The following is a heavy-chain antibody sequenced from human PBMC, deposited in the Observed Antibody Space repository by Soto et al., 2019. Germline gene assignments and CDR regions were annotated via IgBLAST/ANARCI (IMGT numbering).Heavy chain of an antibody. CDR1: GFTFSSYS. D-gene: IGHD5-18*01. CDR3: ARVGWIQLPRDYYGMDV. CDR2: ISSSSSYI. V-gene: IGHV3-21*01. J-gene: IGHJ6*02. Sequence: GGSLRLSCAASGFTFSSYSMNRVRQAPGKGLEWVSSISSSSSYIYYADSVKGRFTISRDNAKNSLYLQMNSLRAEDTAVYYCARVGWIQLPRDYYGMDVWGQGTTVTVSS.